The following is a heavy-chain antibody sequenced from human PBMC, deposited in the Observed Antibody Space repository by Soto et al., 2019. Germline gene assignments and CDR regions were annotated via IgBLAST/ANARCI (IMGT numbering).Heavy chain of an antibody. J-gene: IGHJ5*02. CDR1: GGSISSGGYY. CDR2: IYYSGTT. V-gene: IGHV4-31*03. Sequence: TLSLTCTVSGGSISSGGYYWSWIRQHPGKGLEWIGYIYYSGTTYYNPSLKSRVTISVDTSKNQFSLKLSSVSAADTALYYCARCSLVVVPAPGFDPWGRGTLVTVSS. CDR3: ARCSLVVVPAPGFDP. D-gene: IGHD2-2*01.